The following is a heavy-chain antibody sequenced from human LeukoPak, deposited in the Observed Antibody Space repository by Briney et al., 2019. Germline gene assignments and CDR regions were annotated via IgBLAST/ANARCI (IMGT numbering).Heavy chain of an antibody. CDR3: ARPYYDYVWGSYREGHGAFDI. V-gene: IGHV4-34*01. CDR1: GRSFSGDS. D-gene: IGHD3-16*02. J-gene: IGHJ3*02. CDR2: ITHSGSS. Sequence: SETLSLTCALYGRSFSGDSSSSVRQSPGGRLEWVAEITHSGSSNFKPSLTSRVAISVDTSKTQFSLNMSSVTAADTAVYYCARPYYDYVWGSYREGHGAFDIWGQGTMVTVSS.